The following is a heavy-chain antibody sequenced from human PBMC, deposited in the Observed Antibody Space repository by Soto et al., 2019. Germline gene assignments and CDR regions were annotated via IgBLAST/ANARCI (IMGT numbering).Heavy chain of an antibody. CDR3: AQGGNHTPDY. J-gene: IGHJ4*02. D-gene: IGHD3-16*01. V-gene: IGHV3-48*02. CDR1: GFTFSSYN. CDR2: MTYGSDAK. Sequence: EVQLVESGGGLVQPGGSLRLSCAASGFTFSSYNMNWVRQAPGKGLEWISDMTYGSDAKYYIDSVKGPFTISRDNAKSSLYMQMNALRDENAAVYHCAQGGNHTPDYWGQGALVTVSS.